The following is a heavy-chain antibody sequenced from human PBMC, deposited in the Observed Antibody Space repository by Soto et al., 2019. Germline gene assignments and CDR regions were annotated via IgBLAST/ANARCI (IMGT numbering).Heavy chain of an antibody. CDR2: IYYSGST. Sequence: QVQLQESGPGLVKPSETLSLTCTVSGGSISSYYWSWIRQPPGKGLEWIGYIYYSGSTNYNPSLKRRLTISVDTDKNQFSQKLSSVTAADTAVYYCARSIRYCSGGSCYDWFDPWGQGTLVTVSS. V-gene: IGHV4-59*01. D-gene: IGHD2-15*01. J-gene: IGHJ5*02. CDR1: GGSISSYY. CDR3: ARSIRYCSGGSCYDWFDP.